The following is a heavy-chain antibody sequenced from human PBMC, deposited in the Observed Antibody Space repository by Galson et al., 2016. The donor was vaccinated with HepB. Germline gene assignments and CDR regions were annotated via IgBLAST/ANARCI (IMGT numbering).Heavy chain of an antibody. D-gene: IGHD3-22*01. V-gene: IGHV3-74*01. Sequence: SLRLSCAASGFTLSRFCMHWVRQVPGKGLVWVSRIDYDGRTTGYADSVKGRFTISRDDAKNTLYLQMNSLGAEDTAVYYCTRGHNTMISSRIDFWGRGTLVTVSS. CDR3: TRGHNTMISSRIDF. CDR1: GFTLSRFC. CDR2: IDYDGRTT. J-gene: IGHJ4*02.